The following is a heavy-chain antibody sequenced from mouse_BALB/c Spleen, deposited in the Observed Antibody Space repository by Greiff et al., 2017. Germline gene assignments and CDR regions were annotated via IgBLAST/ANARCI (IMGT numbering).Heavy chain of an antibody. V-gene: IGHV5-17*02. CDR3: ARGPSSYAMDY. J-gene: IGHJ4*01. CDR2: ISSGSSTI. CDR1: GFTFSSFG. Sequence: EVKLVESGGGLVQPGGSRKLSCAASGFTFSSFGMHWVRQAPEKGLEWVAYISSGSSTIYYADTVKGRFTISRDNPKNTLFLQMTSLRSEATAMYYCARGPSSYAMDYWGQGTSVTVSS.